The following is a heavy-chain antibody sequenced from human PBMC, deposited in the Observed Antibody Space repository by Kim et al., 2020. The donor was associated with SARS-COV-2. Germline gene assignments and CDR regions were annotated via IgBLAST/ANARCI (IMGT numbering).Heavy chain of an antibody. D-gene: IGHD3-16*02. CDR2: INTDTGNP. CDR3: TRVIWGTYRYTDY. CDR1: GYTFTMNA. J-gene: IGHJ4*02. Sequence: ASVKVSCKASGYTFTMNAISLVRQAPGQGLEWMGWINTDTGNPTYAQAFTRRFVFSVDTSVTTAYLQISSLEPEDTALYYCTRVIWGTYRYTDYWGQGTL. V-gene: IGHV7-4-1*02.